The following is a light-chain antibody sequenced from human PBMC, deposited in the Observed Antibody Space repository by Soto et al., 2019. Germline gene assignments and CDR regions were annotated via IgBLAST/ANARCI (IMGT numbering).Light chain of an antibody. Sequence: QSVLTQPASVSGSPGQSITISCTGTSSDVGGYNYVSWHQHHPGKAPKLMIYGVSNRPSGVSNRFSGSKSGNTASLTISGLQAEDESDYYCSSYRDNKSRVFGGGNKLTVL. CDR3: SSYRDNKSRV. J-gene: IGLJ3*02. V-gene: IGLV2-14*03. CDR1: SSDVGGYNY. CDR2: GVS.